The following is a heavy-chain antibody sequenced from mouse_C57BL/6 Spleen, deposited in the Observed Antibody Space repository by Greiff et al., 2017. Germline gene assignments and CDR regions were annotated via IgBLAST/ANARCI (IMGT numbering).Heavy chain of an antibody. Sequence: EVQLQQSGPVLVKPGASVKMSCKASGYTFTDYYMNWVKQSHGKSLEWIGVINPYNGGTSYNQKFKGKATLTVDKSSSTAYMELNSLTSEDSAVYYCADYYGMWYFDVWGTGTTVTVSS. V-gene: IGHV1-19*01. CDR1: GYTFTDYY. J-gene: IGHJ1*03. CDR2: INPYNGGT. D-gene: IGHD1-1*01. CDR3: ADYYGMWYFDV.